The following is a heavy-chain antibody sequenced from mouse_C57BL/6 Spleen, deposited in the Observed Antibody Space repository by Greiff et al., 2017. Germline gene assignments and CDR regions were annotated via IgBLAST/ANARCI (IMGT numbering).Heavy chain of an antibody. D-gene: IGHD1-1*01. CDR2: INPSTGGT. V-gene: IGHV1-42*01. J-gene: IGHJ1*03. Sequence: VQLQQSGPELVKPGASVKISCKASGYSFTGYYMNWVKQSPEKSLEWIGEINPSTGGTTYNQKFKAKATLTVDKSSSTAYMQLKRLTSEDSAVYYCARAPGGYCGSRGWYFDVWGTGTTVTVSS. CDR3: ARAPGGYCGSRGWYFDV. CDR1: GYSFTGYY.